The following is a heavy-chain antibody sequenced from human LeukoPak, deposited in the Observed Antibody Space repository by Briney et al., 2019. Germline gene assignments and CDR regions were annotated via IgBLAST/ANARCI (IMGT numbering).Heavy chain of an antibody. V-gene: IGHV3-7*03. CDR2: IKQDGSVK. CDR3: ARGPQKNGHSSGYPGYFDY. CDR1: GFTFSGYW. J-gene: IGHJ4*02. D-gene: IGHD3-22*01. Sequence: PGGSLRLSCAASGFTFSGYWMHWVRQAPGKGLEWVANIKQDGSVKYYVDSVKGRFTISRDNAKNSLFLQMNSLRAEDTAVYYCARGPQKNGHSSGYPGYFDYWGQGTLVTVSS.